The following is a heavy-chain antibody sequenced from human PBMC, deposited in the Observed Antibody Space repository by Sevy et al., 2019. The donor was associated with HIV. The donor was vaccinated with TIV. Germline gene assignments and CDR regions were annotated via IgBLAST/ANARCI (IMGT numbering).Heavy chain of an antibody. V-gene: IGHV3-49*04. J-gene: IGHJ4*02. D-gene: IGHD6-19*01. CDR3: TREPIPSMAGAEVVPNDFDY. CDR1: GFTFGDYA. CDR2: IRSKAYGGTT. Sequence: QLGGSLRLSCTASGFTFGDYAMSWVRQAPGKGLEWVGFIRSKAYGGTTEYAASVKGRFTISRDDSKSIAYLQMNSLKTEDTAVYYCTREPIPSMAGAEVVPNDFDYWGQGTLVTVSS.